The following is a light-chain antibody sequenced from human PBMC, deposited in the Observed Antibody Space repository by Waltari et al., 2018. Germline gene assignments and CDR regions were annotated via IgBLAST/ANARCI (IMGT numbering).Light chain of an antibody. CDR1: QMISSY. CDR2: GAS. Sequence: DIRMTQSPSSLSASVGDRVTITCRASQMISSYLNWYQQIPGKVPKLLIYGASSLQSGVPSRFSGSGFGTDFTLTISSLQSEDFATYYCQQSYSLPNTFGQGTKLEI. CDR3: QQSYSLPNT. V-gene: IGKV1-39*01. J-gene: IGKJ2*01.